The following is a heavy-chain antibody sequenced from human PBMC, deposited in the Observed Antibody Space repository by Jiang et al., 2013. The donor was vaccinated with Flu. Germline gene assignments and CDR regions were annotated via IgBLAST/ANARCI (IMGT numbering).Heavy chain of an antibody. V-gene: IGHV4-59*01. J-gene: IGHJ4*02. D-gene: IGHD1-1*01. CDR1: GDSISPYY. CDR2: IYYSGST. CDR3: VRDWGTDSHFDY. Sequence: GSGLVKPSETLSLTCTVSGDSISPYYWSWIRQPPGKALEWIGNIYYSGSTTYNPSLKSRVTISVDTSKNQFSLKVSSVTAADTAVYYCVRDWGTDSHFDYWGQGTLVTVSS.